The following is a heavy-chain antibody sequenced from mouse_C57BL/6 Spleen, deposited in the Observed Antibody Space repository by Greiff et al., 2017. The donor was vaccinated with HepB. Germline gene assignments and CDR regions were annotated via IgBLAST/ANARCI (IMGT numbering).Heavy chain of an antibody. D-gene: IGHD3-2*02. CDR2: INPNNGGT. CDR1: GYTFTDYY. J-gene: IGHJ2*01. Sequence: VQLQQSGPELVKPGASVKISCKASGYTFTDYYMNWVKQSHGKSLEWIGDINPNNGGTSYNQKFKGKATLTVDKSSSTAYMELRSLTSEDSAVYYCARSQLRLQGDYFDYWGQGTTLTVSS. V-gene: IGHV1-26*01. CDR3: ARSQLRLQGDYFDY.